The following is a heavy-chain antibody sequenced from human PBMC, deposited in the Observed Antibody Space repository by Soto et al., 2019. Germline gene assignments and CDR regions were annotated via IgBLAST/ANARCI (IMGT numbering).Heavy chain of an antibody. CDR1: GFTFDDYA. D-gene: IGHD6-13*01. J-gene: IGHJ4*02. CDR2: ISWNSGSI. CDR3: AKGSSWYFDY. V-gene: IGHV3-9*01. Sequence: DVQLVESGGGLVQPGRSLRLSCAASGFTFDDYAMHWVRQAPGKGLEWVSGISWNSGSIGYADSVKGRFTISRDNAKNSLYLQMNSLRAEDTALYYCAKGSSWYFDYWGQGTLVTVSS.